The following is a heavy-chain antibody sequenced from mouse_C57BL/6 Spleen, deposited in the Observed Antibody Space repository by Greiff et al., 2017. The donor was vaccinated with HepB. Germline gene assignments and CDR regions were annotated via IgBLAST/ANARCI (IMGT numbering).Heavy chain of an antibody. CDR2: IYPGDGDT. Sequence: VQLVESGPELVKPGASVKISCKASGYAFSSSWMNWVKQRPGKGLEWIGRIYPGDGDTNYNGKFKGKATLTADKSSSTAYMQLSSLTSEDSAVYFCARDYGSHYYAMDYWGQGTSVTVSS. CDR3: ARDYGSHYYAMDY. V-gene: IGHV1-82*01. D-gene: IGHD1-1*01. J-gene: IGHJ4*01. CDR1: GYAFSSSW.